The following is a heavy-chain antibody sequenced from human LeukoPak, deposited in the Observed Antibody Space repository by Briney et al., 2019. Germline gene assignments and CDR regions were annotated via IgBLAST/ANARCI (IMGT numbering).Heavy chain of an antibody. CDR2: IKSKTDGGTT. CDR1: GFTFSNAW. J-gene: IGHJ6*02. D-gene: IGHD1-14*01. V-gene: IGHV3-15*07. Sequence: GGSLRLSCAASGFTFSNAWMNWVRQAPGKGLEWVGRIKSKTDGGTTDYAAPVKGRFTITRDDSKNTLYLQMNSLKTEDTAVYYCTTARKTYYYGMDVWGQGTTVTVSS. CDR3: TTARKTYYYGMDV.